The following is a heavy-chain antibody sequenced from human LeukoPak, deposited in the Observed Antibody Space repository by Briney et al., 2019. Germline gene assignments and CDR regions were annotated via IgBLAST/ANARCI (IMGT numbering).Heavy chain of an antibody. Sequence: GASVKVSCKASGGTFSSYAISWVRQAPGRGLEWMGGIIPIFGTANYAQKFQGRVTITADESTSTAYMELSSLRSEDTAVYYCASSSVPYYYDSSGYWYFDYWGQGTLVTVSS. J-gene: IGHJ4*02. V-gene: IGHV1-69*13. CDR1: GGTFSSYA. CDR3: ASSSVPYYYDSSGYWYFDY. D-gene: IGHD3-22*01. CDR2: IIPIFGTA.